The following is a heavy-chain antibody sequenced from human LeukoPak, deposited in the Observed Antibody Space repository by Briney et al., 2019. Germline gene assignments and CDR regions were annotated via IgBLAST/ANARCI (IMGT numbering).Heavy chain of an antibody. J-gene: IGHJ4*02. CDR3: ARDDGGYDPILW. V-gene: IGHV1-18*01. CDR1: GYTFTSYG. CDR2: VSSYNDNT. D-gene: IGHD5-12*01. Sequence: RASVKVSCKASGYTFTSYGISWVRQAPGQGLEWMGWVSSYNDNTNYAQKLQGRVTMTTDTSTSTAYMELRSLRSDDTAVYFCARDDGGYDPILWWGQGTLVTVSS.